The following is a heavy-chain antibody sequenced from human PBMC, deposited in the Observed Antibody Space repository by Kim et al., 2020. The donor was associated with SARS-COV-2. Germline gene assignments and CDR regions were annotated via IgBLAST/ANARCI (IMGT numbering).Heavy chain of an antibody. D-gene: IGHD4-17*01. V-gene: IGHV4-31*03. CDR1: GASISSGGYY. CDR3: ARGTAVAFFDY. J-gene: IGHJ4*02. CDR2: IYSSGST. Sequence: SETLSLTCTVSGASISSGGYYCSWIRQHPGKGLEWIGYIYSSGSTYYNPSLKSRVTISVDTSKNHFSLNLSSVTAADTAVYYCARGTAVAFFDYWGQGTLVTVSS.